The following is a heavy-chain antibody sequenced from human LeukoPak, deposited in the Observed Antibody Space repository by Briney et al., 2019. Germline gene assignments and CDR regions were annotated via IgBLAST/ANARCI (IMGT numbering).Heavy chain of an antibody. V-gene: IGHV3-48*03. CDR2: ISSSGSMI. Sequence: GGSLRLSCAASEFTFSSYEMNWVRQAPGKGLEWVSYISSSGSMIYYADSVKGRFTISRDNAKNSLFLQMNSLRAEDTAIYYCARAFTTSPDYWGQGTLVTVSS. CDR3: ARAFTTSPDY. J-gene: IGHJ4*02. D-gene: IGHD3-3*01. CDR1: EFTFSSYE.